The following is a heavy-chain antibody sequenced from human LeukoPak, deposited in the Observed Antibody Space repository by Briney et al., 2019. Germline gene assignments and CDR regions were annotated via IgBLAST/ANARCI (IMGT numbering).Heavy chain of an antibody. J-gene: IGHJ6*03. V-gene: IGHV4-31*03. Sequence: PSGTLSLTCTVSGGSISSGGYYWSWIRQHPGKGLEWIGYIYYSGSTYYNPSLKSRVTISVDTSKNQFSLKLSSVTAADTAVYYCARRWFGKSYPRYYYMDVWGKGTTVTVSS. D-gene: IGHD3-10*01. CDR2: IYYSGST. CDR1: GGSISSGGYY. CDR3: ARRWFGKSYPRYYYMDV.